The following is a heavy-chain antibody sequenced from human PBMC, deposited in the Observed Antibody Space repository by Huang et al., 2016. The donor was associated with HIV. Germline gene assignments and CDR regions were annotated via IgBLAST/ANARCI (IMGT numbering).Heavy chain of an antibody. V-gene: IGHV4-34*01. CDR3: AILVVTPRFAFDI. CDR2: INHSGST. J-gene: IGHJ3*02. D-gene: IGHD4-4*01. CDR1: GGSFSGYY. Sequence: QVQLQQWGAGLLKPSETLSLTCAVYGGSFSGYYWSWIRQPPGKGLEWIGEINHSGSTNDNPSLKSRVTISVDTSKNQFSLKLSSVTAADTAVYYCAILVVTPRFAFDIWGQGTMVTVSS.